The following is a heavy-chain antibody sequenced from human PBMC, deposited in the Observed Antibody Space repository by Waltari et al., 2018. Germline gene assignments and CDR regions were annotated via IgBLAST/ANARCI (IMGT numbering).Heavy chain of an antibody. V-gene: IGHV3-49*03. CDR1: EFTFDDYA. CDR3: TXVSTVPAAADAFDI. D-gene: IGHD2-2*01. CDR2: IRTRSHGGTT. J-gene: IGHJ3*02. Sequence: EVQVVESGGDLVQPGRSXXLSCIGSEFTFDDYAMSWFRQAPGKGLGWVGLIRTRSHGGTTEYAASVKGRFSISRNDFRRIAYLXMNSLKTEDXAVYYCTXVSTVPAAADAFDIWXXGTMVTVSS.